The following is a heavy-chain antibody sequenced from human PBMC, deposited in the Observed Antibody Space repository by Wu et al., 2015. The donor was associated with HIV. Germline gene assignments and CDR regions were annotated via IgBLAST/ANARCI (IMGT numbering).Heavy chain of an antibody. CDR1: GYTFSSYG. V-gene: IGHV1-69*13. D-gene: IGHD2-15*01. J-gene: IGHJ2*01. Sequence: QVQLVQSGAEVKKSGTSVRVSCQTSGYTFSSYGINWVRQAPGQGLEWMGRIIPVFGTTNFAHKFQARLTITADISTNTAYMELNSLTSDDTALYYCARDGSGDNNPWYFDVWGRGTLISVSS. CDR2: IIPVFGTT. CDR3: ARDGSGDNNPWYFDV.